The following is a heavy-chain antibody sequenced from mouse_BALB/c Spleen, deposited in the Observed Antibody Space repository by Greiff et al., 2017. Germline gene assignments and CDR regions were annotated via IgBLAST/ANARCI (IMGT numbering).Heavy chain of an antibody. J-gene: IGHJ4*01. CDR2: ISDGGSYT. D-gene: IGHD3-1*01. CDR3: ARDARARAMDY. V-gene: IGHV5-4*02. Sequence: EVHLVESGGGLVKPGRSLKLSCAASGFTFSDYYMYWVRQTPEKRLEWVATISDGGSYTYYPDSVKGRFTISRDNAKNNLYLQMSSLKSEDTAMYYCARDARARAMDYWGQGTSVTVSS. CDR1: GFTFSDYY.